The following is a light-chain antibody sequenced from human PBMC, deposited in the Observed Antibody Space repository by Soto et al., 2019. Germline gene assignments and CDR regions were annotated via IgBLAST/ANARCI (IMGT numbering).Light chain of an antibody. CDR1: QSVNSN. CDR2: GAS. J-gene: IGKJ3*01. CDR3: QQYNNWSFT. Sequence: EIMMTQSPVTLSVSPGERATLSCRASQSVNSNLAWYQQKPGQAPRLLIYGASTMATGIPASFIGNGSGTEFTLTASSLHPEDFAVYYCQQYNNWSFTVGPGTKVDI. V-gene: IGKV3-15*01.